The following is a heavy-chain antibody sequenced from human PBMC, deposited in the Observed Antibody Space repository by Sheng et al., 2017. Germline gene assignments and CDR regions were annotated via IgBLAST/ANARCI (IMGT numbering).Heavy chain of an antibody. D-gene: IGHD3-3*01. CDR2: ISWNSGSI. J-gene: IGHJ6*03. V-gene: IGHV3-9*03. CDR3: AKEGGRFLGRYMDV. CDR1: GFTFDDYA. Sequence: EVQLVESGGGLVQPGRSLRLSCAASGFTFDDYAMHWVRQAPGKGLEWVSGISWNSGSIGYADSVKGRFTISRDNAKNSLYLQMNSLRAEDMALYYCAKEGGRFLGRYMDVWGKGTTVTVSS.